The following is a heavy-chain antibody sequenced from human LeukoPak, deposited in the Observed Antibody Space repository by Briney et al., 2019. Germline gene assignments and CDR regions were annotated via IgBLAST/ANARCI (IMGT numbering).Heavy chain of an antibody. D-gene: IGHD1-7*01. V-gene: IGHV4-59*01. CDR1: GGSISSYY. J-gene: IGHJ4*02. CDR3: ARDPTGTPTFDY. CDR2: IYYSGST. Sequence: PSETLSLTCTVSGGSISSYYWSWIRQPPGKGLEWIGYIYYSGSTNYNPSLKSRVTISVDTSKNQFSRKLSSVTAADTAVYYCARDPTGTPTFDYWGQGTLVTVSS.